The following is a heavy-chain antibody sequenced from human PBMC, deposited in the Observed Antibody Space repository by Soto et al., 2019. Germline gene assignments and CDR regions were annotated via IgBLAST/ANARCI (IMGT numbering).Heavy chain of an antibody. CDR3: VSPEGYYDSSGYTLDY. Sequence: SETLPLTCTVSGDSISSSTYYWGWIRQPPGKGLEWIGSMFYSGNTYYNPSLKSRVTLSIDTSKNQFSLKLNSVTAADTAVYYCVSPEGYYDSSGYTLDYWGQGTLVTVSS. CDR2: MFYSGNT. D-gene: IGHD3-22*01. J-gene: IGHJ4*02. CDR1: GDSISSSTYY. V-gene: IGHV4-39*01.